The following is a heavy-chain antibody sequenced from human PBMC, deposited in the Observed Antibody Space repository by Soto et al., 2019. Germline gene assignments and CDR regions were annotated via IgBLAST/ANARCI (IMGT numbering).Heavy chain of an antibody. Sequence: ASVKVSCKASGYTFTNYGINWLRQARGQGIEWMGWFNPKNGNTNYAQTFEGRLTLTTDTSTSTAFMELSNLRSDDTAFYYCARVNFGEPLDPWGQGTLVTVSS. D-gene: IGHD3-10*01. J-gene: IGHJ5*02. V-gene: IGHV1-18*01. CDR2: FNPKNGNT. CDR1: GYTFTNYG. CDR3: ARVNFGEPLDP.